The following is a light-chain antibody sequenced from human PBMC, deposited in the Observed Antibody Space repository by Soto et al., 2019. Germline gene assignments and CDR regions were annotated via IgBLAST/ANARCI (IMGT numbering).Light chain of an antibody. Sequence: DIQMTQSPSSVSASVGDRVTITCRASPGISSWVAWYQQKPGQAPNLLIYAASSLQSGVPSRFRGSGSGTDFTLTISSLQPEHFATYYCQQANSFPAFGGGTKVEIK. CDR2: AAS. V-gene: IGKV1-12*01. CDR3: QQANSFPA. J-gene: IGKJ4*01. CDR1: PGISSW.